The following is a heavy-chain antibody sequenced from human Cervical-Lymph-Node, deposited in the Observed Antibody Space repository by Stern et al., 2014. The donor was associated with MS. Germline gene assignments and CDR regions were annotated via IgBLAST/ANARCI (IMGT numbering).Heavy chain of an antibody. D-gene: IGHD3-22*01. CDR3: ARDGGYSDSSGYYFDY. CDR1: GDSISSSNW. V-gene: IGHV4-4*02. Sequence: QVQLQESGPGLVKPSGTLSLTCAVSGDSISSSNWWVWIRQPPGKGLEWIGEIYHSGRTNYNPSLKSRVTISVDKSKNQFSLKLSSVKAADTAVYYCARDGGYSDSSGYYFDYWGQGALVTVSS. J-gene: IGHJ4*02. CDR2: IYHSGRT.